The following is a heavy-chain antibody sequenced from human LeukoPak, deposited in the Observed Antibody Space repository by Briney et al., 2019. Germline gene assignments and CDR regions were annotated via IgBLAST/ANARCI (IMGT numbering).Heavy chain of an antibody. Sequence: SVKVSCKASGGTFSSYAISWVRQAPGQGLEWMGGIIPIFGTANYAQKFQGRVTITAVESTSTAYMELSSLRSEDTAVYYCARIVVVGTTGYYYGMDVWGKGTTVTVSS. V-gene: IGHV1-69*01. J-gene: IGHJ6*04. D-gene: IGHD2-2*01. CDR1: GGTFSSYA. CDR2: IIPIFGTA. CDR3: ARIVVVGTTGYYYGMDV.